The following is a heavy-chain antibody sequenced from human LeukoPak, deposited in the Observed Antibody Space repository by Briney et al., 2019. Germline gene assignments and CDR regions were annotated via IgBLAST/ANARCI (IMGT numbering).Heavy chain of an antibody. CDR3: ARGRGYSGYAYEY. V-gene: IGHV4-61*05. D-gene: IGHD5-12*01. Sequence: PSETLTLTYTVSGGSISSSSYYWGRIRQPPGKGLEWIGYIYYSGSTNYNPSLKSRVTISVDTSKNQFSLKLSSVTAADTAVYYCARGRGYSGYAYEYWGQGTLVTASS. CDR2: IYYSGST. CDR1: GGSISSSSYY. J-gene: IGHJ4*02.